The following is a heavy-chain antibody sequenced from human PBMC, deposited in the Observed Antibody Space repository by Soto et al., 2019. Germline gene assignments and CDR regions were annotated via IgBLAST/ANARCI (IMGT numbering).Heavy chain of an antibody. D-gene: IGHD3-22*01. CDR2: INPNSGNT. CDR3: ARGRRTYYYDSSGFDY. Sequence: ASVKVSCKASGYTFSTHDMNWVRQAPRQGLEWMGWINPNSGNTGYAQNFQGRVTVTRDTSISTVYMELSSLRSEDTAVYYCARGRRTYYYDSSGFDYWGQGTLVTVSS. V-gene: IGHV1-8*01. CDR1: GYTFSTHD. J-gene: IGHJ4*02.